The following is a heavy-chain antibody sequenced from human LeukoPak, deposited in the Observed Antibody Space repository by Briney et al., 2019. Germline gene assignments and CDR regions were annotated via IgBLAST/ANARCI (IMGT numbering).Heavy chain of an antibody. V-gene: IGHV6-1*01. CDR2: TYYRSKWYN. CDR3: ARVRLGRYNWNYGGTYYFDY. CDR1: GDSVSSNSAA. D-gene: IGHD1-7*01. Sequence: SQTLSVTCAISGDSVSSNSAAWNWIRQSPSRGLEWLGRTYYRSKWYNDYAVSVKSRITINPDTSKNQFSLQLNSVTPEDTAVYYCARVRLGRYNWNYGGTYYFDYWGQGTLVTVSS. J-gene: IGHJ4*02.